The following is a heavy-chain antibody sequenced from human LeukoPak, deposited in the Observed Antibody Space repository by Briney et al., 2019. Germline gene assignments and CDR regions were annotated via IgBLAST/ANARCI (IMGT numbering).Heavy chain of an antibody. CDR1: GFSLNKYW. V-gene: IGHV3-74*01. D-gene: IGHD3-16*01. CDR3: AKGNWGPEY. J-gene: IGHJ4*02. Sequence: GGSLRLSCMVSGFSLNKYWIDWVRQVPGQGLVGVAGINNDETWTGYADSVQGRFTISKNAGKNTVYLEMNSLRVDDTAIYFCAKGNWGPEYWGLGTLVTVSS. CDR2: INNDETWT.